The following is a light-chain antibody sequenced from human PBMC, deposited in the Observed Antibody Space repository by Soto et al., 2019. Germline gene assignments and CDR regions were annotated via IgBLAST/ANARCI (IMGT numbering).Light chain of an antibody. CDR1: QSVSSSY. V-gene: IGKV3-20*01. Sequence: EIVLTQSPGTLSLSPGERATLSCRASQSVSSSYLAWYQQKPGQAPRLLIHGASSKATGIPDRFSGSGSGTDLTLTISRLEPEDFAVYYCQQYGSSLYTFGQGTKLEIK. CDR3: QQYGSSLYT. J-gene: IGKJ2*01. CDR2: GAS.